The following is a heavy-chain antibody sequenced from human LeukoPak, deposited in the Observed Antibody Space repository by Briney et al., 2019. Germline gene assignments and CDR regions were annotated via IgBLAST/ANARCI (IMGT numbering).Heavy chain of an antibody. CDR3: ARPPDSSAYYADY. CDR1: GYSFTRYW. V-gene: IGHV5-51*01. Sequence: GESLKISCKGSGYSFTRYWIGWVRQMPGKGLEWMGIIYPGDSDTRYSPSFQGHVTISADKSISTAYLQWSSLKASDTAIYYCARPPDSSAYYADYWGQGTLVTVSS. D-gene: IGHD3-22*01. J-gene: IGHJ4*02. CDR2: IYPGDSDT.